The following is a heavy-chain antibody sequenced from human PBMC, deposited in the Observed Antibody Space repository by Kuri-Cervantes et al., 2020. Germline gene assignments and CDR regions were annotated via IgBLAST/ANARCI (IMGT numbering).Heavy chain of an antibody. CDR1: GYTFTSYA. D-gene: IGHD4-17*01. Sequence: ASVKVSCKASGYTFTSYAMHWVRQAPGQRLEWMGWINAGNGNTKYSQKFQGRVTITRNTSTSTAYMELSSLRSEDTAVYYCARGTYGDYVDYWGQGTLVTVSS. CDR3: ARGTYGDYVDY. J-gene: IGHJ4*01. CDR2: INAGNGNT. V-gene: IGHV1-3*01.